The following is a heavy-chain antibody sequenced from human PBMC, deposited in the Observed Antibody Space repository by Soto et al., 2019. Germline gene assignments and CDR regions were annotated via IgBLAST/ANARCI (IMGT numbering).Heavy chain of an antibody. D-gene: IGHD1-7*01. V-gene: IGHV4-59*01. Sequence: SETLSLTCTVSGGSISSYYWSWIRQPPGKGLEWIGYIYYSRSTNYNPSLKSRVTISVDTSKNQFSLKLSSVTAADTAVYYCARHNWNYEDYWGQGTLVTVSS. CDR1: GGSISSYY. J-gene: IGHJ4*02. CDR3: ARHNWNYEDY. CDR2: IYYSRST.